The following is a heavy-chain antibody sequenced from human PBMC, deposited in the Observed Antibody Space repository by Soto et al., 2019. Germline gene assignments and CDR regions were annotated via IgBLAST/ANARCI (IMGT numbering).Heavy chain of an antibody. V-gene: IGHV4-34*01. D-gene: IGHD6-19*01. CDR1: GGSFSGYY. J-gene: IGHJ6*02. CDR3: ARAWLDVCYYYGMDV. CDR2: INHSGST. Sequence: SETLSLTCAVYGGSFSGYYWSWIRQPPGKGLEWIGEINHSGSTNYNPSLKSRVTISVDTSKNQFSLKLSSVTAAGTAVYYCARAWLDVCYYYGMDVWGQGTTVTVSS.